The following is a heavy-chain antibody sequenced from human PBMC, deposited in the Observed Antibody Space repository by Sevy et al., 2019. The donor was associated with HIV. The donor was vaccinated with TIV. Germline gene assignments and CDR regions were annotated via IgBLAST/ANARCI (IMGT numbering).Heavy chain of an antibody. V-gene: IGHV3-23*01. CDR1: GFILRTYA. CDR3: AKLVRLVVPDHFDY. Sequence: GGSLRLSCAASGFILRTYAMSWVRQAPGKGLEWASGISGSNGITYYADSVKGRFTISRDNSKNTLYLEMDSLRAEDTAIYYCAKLVRLVVPDHFDYWGQGTLVTVSS. J-gene: IGHJ4*02. CDR2: ISGSNGIT. D-gene: IGHD2-2*01.